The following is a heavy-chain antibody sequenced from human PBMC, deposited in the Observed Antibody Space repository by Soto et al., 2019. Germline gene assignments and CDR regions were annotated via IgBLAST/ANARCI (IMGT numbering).Heavy chain of an antibody. D-gene: IGHD3-16*02. V-gene: IGHV3-7*01. CDR2: IKLDGSER. Sequence: VQLVESGGGLVKPGGSLRLSCAASGFTFSDQYMTWIRQAPGKGLEWVGSIKLDGSERYYVDSVKGRFTISRDNARNSLYLQMNSLRAEDTAVYYCARRSVIYNWFDPWGQGTLVTVSS. CDR3: ARRSVIYNWFDP. CDR1: GFTFSDQY. J-gene: IGHJ5*02.